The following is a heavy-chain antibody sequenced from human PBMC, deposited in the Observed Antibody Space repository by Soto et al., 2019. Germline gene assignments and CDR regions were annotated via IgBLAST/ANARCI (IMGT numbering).Heavy chain of an antibody. J-gene: IGHJ4*02. V-gene: IGHV4-61*05. D-gene: IGHD1-20*01. CDR3: ARYRPHNPVDY. CDR1: GGSISASSYY. CDR2: IYYSGTT. Sequence: SETLSLTCTVSGGSISASSYYWGWIRQPPGKGLEWMGYIYYSGTTTNYNPSLKSRVTISVDTSKNQFSLKLSSVTAADTAVYYCARYRPHNPVDYWGQGTLVTVST.